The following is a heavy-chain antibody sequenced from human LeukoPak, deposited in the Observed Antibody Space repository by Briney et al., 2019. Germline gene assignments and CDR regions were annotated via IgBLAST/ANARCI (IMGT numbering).Heavy chain of an antibody. CDR3: ARRDVSGYYALDY. V-gene: IGHV3-23*01. CDR2: LGGRGVLT. D-gene: IGHD3-22*01. J-gene: IGHJ4*02. CDR1: GFTFSNYA. Sequence: GGSLRLSCAASGFTFSNYAMSWVRQAPGKGLEWVSTLGGRGVLTYYADSVRGRFTDSRDNSKNTLYLQMNSLRAEDTAVYYCARRDVSGYYALDYWGQGFLVTVSS.